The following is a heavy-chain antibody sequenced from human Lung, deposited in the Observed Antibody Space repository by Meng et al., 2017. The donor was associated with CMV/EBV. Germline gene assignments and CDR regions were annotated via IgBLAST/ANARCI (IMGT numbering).Heavy chain of an antibody. Sequence: GGSLRLSCVGSGFTYENYAMHWVRQAPGKGLEWVSGITWNSGNIDYADSVKGRFTVSRDNAKNSVYLQMNSLRPEDTAFYYCARDVGEYYLPSKGMDVGGQGNXVTVDS. CDR2: ITWNSGNI. CDR3: ARDVGEYYLPSKGMDV. D-gene: IGHD3-10*01. V-gene: IGHV3-9*01. CDR1: GFTYENYA. J-gene: IGHJ6*01.